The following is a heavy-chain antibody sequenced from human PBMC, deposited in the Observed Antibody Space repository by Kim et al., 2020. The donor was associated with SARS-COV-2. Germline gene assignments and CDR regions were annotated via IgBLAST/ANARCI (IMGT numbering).Heavy chain of an antibody. CDR2: ISAYNGNT. J-gene: IGHJ3*02. Sequence: ASVKVSCKASGYTFTSYGISWVRQAPGQGLEWMGWISAYNGNTNYAQKLQGRVTMTTDTSTSTAYMELRSLRSDDTAVYYCARGSRFGEFGSAFDIWGQGTMVTVSS. D-gene: IGHD3-10*01. V-gene: IGHV1-18*04. CDR3: ARGSRFGEFGSAFDI. CDR1: GYTFTSYG.